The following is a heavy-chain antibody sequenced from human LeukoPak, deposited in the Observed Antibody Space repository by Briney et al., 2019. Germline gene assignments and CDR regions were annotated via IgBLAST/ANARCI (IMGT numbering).Heavy chain of an antibody. CDR1: GFTFSSYG. CDR3: ARVGMTDGTYRHRDFFYYMDV. D-gene: IGHD1-26*01. Sequence: GGSLRLSCAASGFTFSSYGMHWVRQAPGKGLEWVAFIWYDGSDKLYSDSVRGRFTVSRDNSKNTLYLQMNSLRAEDTAVYYRARVGMTDGTYRHRDFFYYMDVWGKGTTVTVSS. CDR2: IWYDGSDK. J-gene: IGHJ6*03. V-gene: IGHV3-33*01.